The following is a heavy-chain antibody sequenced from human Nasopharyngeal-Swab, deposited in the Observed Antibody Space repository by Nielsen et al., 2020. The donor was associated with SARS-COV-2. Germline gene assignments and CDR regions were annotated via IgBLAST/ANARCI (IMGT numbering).Heavy chain of an antibody. J-gene: IGHJ6*03. D-gene: IGHD5-24*01. CDR3: ARGGWLRKDYYYSYYYMDV. V-gene: IGHV1-69*10. CDR2: IIPILPIT. CDR1: GGTFSSYG. Sequence: SVTVSCKTSGGTFSSYGISWFRQAPGQGLEWMGGIIPILPITNYAQKFQDRVTITADKSTSTAYMELSSLRSEDTAAYYCARGGWLRKDYYYSYYYMDVWGKGTTVIVSS.